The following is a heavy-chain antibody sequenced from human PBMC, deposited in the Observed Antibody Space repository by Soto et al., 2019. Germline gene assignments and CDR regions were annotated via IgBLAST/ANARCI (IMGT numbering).Heavy chain of an antibody. CDR3: ARETKAARGAAGSYCYYGMDV. CDR1: GGSVSSGSYY. CDR2: IYYSGST. J-gene: IGHJ6*02. D-gene: IGHD6-13*01. Sequence: SATLALTCTVSGGSVSSGSYYWSWIRQPPGKGLEWIGYIYYSGSTNYNPSLKSRVTISVDTSKNQFSLKLSSVTAADTAVYYCARETKAARGAAGSYCYYGMDVWGQGTTVTVSS. V-gene: IGHV4-61*01.